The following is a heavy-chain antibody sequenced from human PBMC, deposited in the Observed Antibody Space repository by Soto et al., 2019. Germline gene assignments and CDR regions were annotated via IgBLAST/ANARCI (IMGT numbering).Heavy chain of an antibody. CDR3: TSDPPPPPYFAYYGMDG. CDR2: IDFSGRT. V-gene: IGHV4-31*11. CDR1: GASISSGDFH. Sequence: QVQLQESGPGLVKPSETLSLTCAVSGASISSGDFHWTWIRQRPGEGLEWIGYIDFSGRTYYNPSLWSRLIISVVTSQNHFSLRLKSLTAADTAVSDCTSDPPPPPYFAYYGMDGWGQGTTVTVSS. D-gene: IGHD3-10*01. J-gene: IGHJ6*02.